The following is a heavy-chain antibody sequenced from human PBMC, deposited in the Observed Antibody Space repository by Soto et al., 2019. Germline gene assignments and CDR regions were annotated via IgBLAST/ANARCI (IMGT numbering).Heavy chain of an antibody. Sequence: EVQLVESGGGLIQPGGSLRLSCAASGFTVSRDYMSWVRQAPGKGLEWVSVIYTGGSTYYADSVKGRFTFSRDNSKNTLYLQMNSRRAGDTAVYYCARAHGGNPALFDPWGQGTLVTVSS. J-gene: IGHJ5*02. D-gene: IGHD2-15*01. CDR1: GFTVSRDY. CDR2: IYTGGST. CDR3: ARAHGGNPALFDP. V-gene: IGHV3-53*01.